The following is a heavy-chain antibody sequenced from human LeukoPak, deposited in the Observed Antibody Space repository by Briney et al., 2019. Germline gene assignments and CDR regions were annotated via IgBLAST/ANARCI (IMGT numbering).Heavy chain of an antibody. D-gene: IGHD3-10*01. J-gene: IGHJ5*02. CDR1: GGSISSYY. CDR2: IYYSGST. Sequence: PSETLSLTCTVSGGSISSYYWSWIRQPPGKGLEWIGYIYYSGSTNYNPSLKSRVTISVDTSKNQFSLKLSSVTAADTAVYYCARDPGDDYYGSGSYYNAPHWFDPWGQGTLVTVSS. V-gene: IGHV4-59*12. CDR3: ARDPGDDYYGSGSYYNAPHWFDP.